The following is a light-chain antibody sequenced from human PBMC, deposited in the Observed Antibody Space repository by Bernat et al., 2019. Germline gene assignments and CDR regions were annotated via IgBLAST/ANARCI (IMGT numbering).Light chain of an antibody. CDR3: QQSYSTLT. CDR2: AAS. V-gene: IGKV1-39*01. J-gene: IGKJ4*01. Sequence: DIQMTQSPSSLSASVGDRVTITCRASQSISSYLNWYQQKPGKAPKLLIYAASSLQSGVPSRFSGSGSRTDFTLTISSLQPEDFATYYCQQSYSTLTFVGGTKVEIK. CDR1: QSISSY.